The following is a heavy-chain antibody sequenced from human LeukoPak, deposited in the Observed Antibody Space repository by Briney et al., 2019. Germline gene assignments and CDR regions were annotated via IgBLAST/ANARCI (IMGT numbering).Heavy chain of an antibody. J-gene: IGHJ4*02. Sequence: GGPLRLSCAASGFTFSSYAMHWVRQAPGKGLEWVAVISYDGSNKYYADSVKGRFTISRDNSKNTLYLQMNSLRAEDTAVYYCARDLTGRFDYWGQGTLVTVSS. V-gene: IGHV3-30-3*01. CDR3: ARDLTGRFDY. CDR2: ISYDGSNK. CDR1: GFTFSSYA. D-gene: IGHD2-8*02.